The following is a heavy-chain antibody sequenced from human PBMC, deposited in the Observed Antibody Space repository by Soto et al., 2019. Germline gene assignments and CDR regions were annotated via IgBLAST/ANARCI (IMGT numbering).Heavy chain of an antibody. Sequence: QVQLVESGGGVVQPGRSLRLSCAATGFTFSSYGMHWVRQAPGKGLEWVAVISYDGSNKYYADSVKGRFTISRDNSKNTLYLQMNSLRAEDTAVYYCAKDLAARPDVYYYYGMDVWGQGTTVTVSS. CDR2: ISYDGSNK. J-gene: IGHJ6*02. CDR3: AKDLAARPDVYYYYGMDV. CDR1: GFTFSSYG. V-gene: IGHV3-30*18. D-gene: IGHD6-6*01.